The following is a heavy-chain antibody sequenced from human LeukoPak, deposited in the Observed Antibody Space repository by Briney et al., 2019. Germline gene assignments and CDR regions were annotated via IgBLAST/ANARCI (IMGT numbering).Heavy chain of an antibody. CDR1: GFTFSSHA. CDR3: AKDLSTVVIARAFDI. CDR2: ISGSGGST. D-gene: IGHD2-21*01. V-gene: IGHV3-23*01. Sequence: RSGGSLRLSCEASGFTFSSHAMSWVRQAPGKGLEWVSAISGSGGSTYYADSVKGRFTISRDNSKNTLYLQMNSLRAEDTAVYYCAKDLSTVVIARAFDIWGQGTMVTVSS. J-gene: IGHJ3*02.